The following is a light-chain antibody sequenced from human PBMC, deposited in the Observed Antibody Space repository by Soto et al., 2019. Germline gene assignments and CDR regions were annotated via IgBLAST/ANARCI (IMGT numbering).Light chain of an antibody. CDR2: GAS. Sequence: EIEMTQSPATLSVSPGERATLSFRASQSVSSNLAWYQQKPGQAPRLLIYGASTRATGIPDRFSGSGSGTDFTLTISRLEPEDFAVYYCQQYGSSGTFGQGTKADIK. V-gene: IGKV3-20*01. CDR1: QSVSSN. CDR3: QQYGSSGT. J-gene: IGKJ1*01.